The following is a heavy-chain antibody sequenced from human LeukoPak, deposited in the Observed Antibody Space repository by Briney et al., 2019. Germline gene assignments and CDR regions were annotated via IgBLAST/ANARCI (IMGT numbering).Heavy chain of an antibody. CDR1: GIPFSRSG. Sequence: GGSLRLSCAASGIPFSRSGMHWVRQAPGKGLEWVAVIWYDGSKKYYADSVKGRFTISRDNSKNTLYLQMNSLRAEDTAVYYCARAQDYDSSGYVDGFDIWGQGTMVTVSS. V-gene: IGHV3-33*01. J-gene: IGHJ3*02. CDR3: ARAQDYDSSGYVDGFDI. CDR2: IWYDGSKK. D-gene: IGHD3-22*01.